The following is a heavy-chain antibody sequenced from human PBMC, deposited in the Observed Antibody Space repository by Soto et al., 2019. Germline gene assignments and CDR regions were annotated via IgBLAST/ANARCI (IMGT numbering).Heavy chain of an antibody. V-gene: IGHV1-46*01. J-gene: IGHJ4*02. CDR3: ARPPFPGCINGVCYPCDH. Sequence: QVQLVQSGAEVKKPGASVKVSCKASGYTFTHYYIHWVRQAPGQGLEWMGMINPSGGSTDYAQRFQVRVTMTTDTSTTTVYMELSSLRSHDTAVYYCARPPFPGCINGVCYPCDHWGQGTLVTVSS. D-gene: IGHD2-8*01. CDR2: INPSGGST. CDR1: GYTFTHYY.